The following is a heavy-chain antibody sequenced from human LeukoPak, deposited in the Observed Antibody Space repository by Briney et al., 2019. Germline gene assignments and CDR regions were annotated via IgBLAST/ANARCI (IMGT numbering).Heavy chain of an antibody. Sequence: PSETLSLTCAVYGGSFSGYYWSWIRQPPGKGLEWIGEINHSGSTNYNPSLKSRVTISVDTSKNQFSLKLSSVTAADTAVYYCARGQLERSYDYWGQGTLVTVSS. V-gene: IGHV4-34*01. CDR3: ARGQLERSYDY. CDR2: INHSGST. CDR1: GGSFSGYY. D-gene: IGHD1-1*01. J-gene: IGHJ4*02.